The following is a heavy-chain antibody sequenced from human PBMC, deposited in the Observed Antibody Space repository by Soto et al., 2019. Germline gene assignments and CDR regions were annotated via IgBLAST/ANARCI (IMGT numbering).Heavy chain of an antibody. D-gene: IGHD2-15*01. CDR2: ISFDGRKE. CDR1: EFTFSSYA. Sequence: QLVESGGRGVQPGRSLRLSCEASEFTFSSYAMHWVRQAPRGGLEWVAVISFDGRKEYYADSVKGRFIVSRDNSRSMVYLQMDSLRPDDTAIYYCARPIPRWSYHYGMDVWGQGTTVTVSS. J-gene: IGHJ6*02. CDR3: ARPIPRWSYHYGMDV. V-gene: IGHV3-30*03.